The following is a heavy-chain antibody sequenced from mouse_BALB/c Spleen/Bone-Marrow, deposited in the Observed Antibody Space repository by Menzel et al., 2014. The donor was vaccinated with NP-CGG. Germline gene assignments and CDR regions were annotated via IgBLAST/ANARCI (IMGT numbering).Heavy chain of an antibody. CDR1: GFNIKDTY. V-gene: IGHV14-3*02. CDR2: IYPANGNT. D-gene: IGHD2-2*01. Sequence: VQLQQSGAELVKPGASVKLSCTASGFNIKDTYMHWVKQRPEQGLEWIGRIYPANGNTKYDPKFQGKATITADTSSNTAYLQLSSLTSGDTAVYYCARNYGYGKSFAYWGQGTLVTVSA. J-gene: IGHJ3*01. CDR3: ARNYGYGKSFAY.